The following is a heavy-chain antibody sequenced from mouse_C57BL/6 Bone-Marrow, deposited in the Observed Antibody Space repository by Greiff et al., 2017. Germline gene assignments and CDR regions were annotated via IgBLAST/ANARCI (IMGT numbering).Heavy chain of an antibody. CDR1: GFTFSDFY. Sequence: EVQVVESGGGLVQSGRSLRLSCATSGFTFSDFYMEWVRQAPGKGLEWIAASRNKANDYTTEYSASVKGRFIVSRDTSQSILYLQMNALRAEDTAIYYCARGLSIAMDYWGQGTSVTVSS. D-gene: IGHD2-3*01. J-gene: IGHJ4*01. CDR2: SRNKANDYTT. CDR3: ARGLSIAMDY. V-gene: IGHV7-1*01.